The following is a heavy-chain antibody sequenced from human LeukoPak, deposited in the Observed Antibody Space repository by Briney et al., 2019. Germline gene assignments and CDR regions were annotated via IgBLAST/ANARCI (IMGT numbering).Heavy chain of an antibody. CDR1: GYTFTSYG. CDR3: ARDRVVVATTPAFGY. D-gene: IGHD5-12*01. J-gene: IGHJ4*02. CDR2: ISAYNGNT. Sequence: GASVTVSCKASGYTFTSYGISWVRQAPGQGLEWMGWISAYNGNTNYAQKLQGRVNMTTDTSTSTAYMELRSLRSDDTAVYYCARDRVVVATTPAFGYWGQGTLVTVSS. V-gene: IGHV1-18*01.